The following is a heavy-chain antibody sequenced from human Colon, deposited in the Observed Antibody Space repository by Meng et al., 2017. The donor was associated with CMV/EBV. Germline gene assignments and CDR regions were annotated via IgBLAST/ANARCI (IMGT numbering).Heavy chain of an antibody. J-gene: IGHJ4*02. CDR3: ARAARDRIHYYGSGSYFDS. CDR1: GGSITQNY. CDR2: TYYSGST. Sequence: SETLSLTCAVSGGSITQNYWSWIRQAPGKGPEWIGYTYYSGSTNYNPSLKSRVTISVDTSKNQFSLRLTSVTAADTAIYYCARAARDRIHYYGSGSYFDSWGQGTLVTVSS. D-gene: IGHD3-10*01. V-gene: IGHV4-59*01.